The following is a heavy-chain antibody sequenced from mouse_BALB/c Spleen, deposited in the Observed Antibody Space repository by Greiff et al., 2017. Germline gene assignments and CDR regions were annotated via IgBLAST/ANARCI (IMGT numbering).Heavy chain of an antibody. CDR1: GFTFSSYA. J-gene: IGHJ4*01. Sequence: DVMLVESGGGLVKPGGSLKLSCAASGFTFSSYAMSWVRQTPEKRLEWVATISSGGSYTYYPDSVKGRFTISRDNAKNTLYLQMSSLRSEDTAMYYCARQDYGAYAMDYWGQGTSVTVSS. V-gene: IGHV5-9-3*01. CDR2: ISSGGSYT. CDR3: ARQDYGAYAMDY. D-gene: IGHD1-1*01.